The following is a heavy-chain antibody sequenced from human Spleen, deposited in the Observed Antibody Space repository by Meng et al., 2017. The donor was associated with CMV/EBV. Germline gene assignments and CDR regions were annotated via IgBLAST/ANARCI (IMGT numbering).Heavy chain of an antibody. V-gene: IGHV3-23*03. J-gene: IGHJ5*01. CDR3: AGRHYDFWSGFFDS. D-gene: IGHD3-3*01. CDR1: GFTFSAYA. CDR2: IYTGGSST. Sequence: AYGFTFSAYAMTWIRQAPGKGLEWVALIYTGGSSTYYADSVKGRFTISRDDSKNMLYLQMNSLRADDTALYYCAGRHYDFWSGFFDSWGQGALVTVSS.